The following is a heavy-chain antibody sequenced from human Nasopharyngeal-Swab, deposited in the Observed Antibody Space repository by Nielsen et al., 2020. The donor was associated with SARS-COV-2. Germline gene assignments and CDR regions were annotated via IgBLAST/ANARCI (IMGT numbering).Heavy chain of an antibody. CDR1: GGSISSSSYY. CDR3: ARRDYDFWSGFNGYYYGMDV. D-gene: IGHD3-3*01. V-gene: IGHV4-39*01. CDR2: IYYSGST. J-gene: IGHJ6*02. Sequence: SETLSLTCTVSGGSISSSSYYWGWIRQPPGKGLAWIGSIYYSGSTYYNPSLKSLVTISVDTSKNQFSLKLSSVTAADTAVYYCARRDYDFWSGFNGYYYGMDVWGQGTTVTVSS.